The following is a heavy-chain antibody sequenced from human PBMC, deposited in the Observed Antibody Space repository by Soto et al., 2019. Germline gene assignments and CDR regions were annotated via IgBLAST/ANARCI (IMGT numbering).Heavy chain of an antibody. CDR2: ISSSSYI. J-gene: IGHJ5*02. V-gene: IGHV3-21*01. CDR1: GFTFSSYS. Sequence: WGSLRLSCAASGFTFSSYSMNWVRQAPGKGLEWVSSISSSSYIYYADSVKGRFTISRDNAKNSLYLQMNSLRAEDTAVYYCARDSYYDSPRFDPWGQGTLVTVSS. D-gene: IGHD3-22*01. CDR3: ARDSYYDSPRFDP.